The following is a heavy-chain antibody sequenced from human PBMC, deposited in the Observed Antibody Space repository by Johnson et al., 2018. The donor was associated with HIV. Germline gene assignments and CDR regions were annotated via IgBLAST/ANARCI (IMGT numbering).Heavy chain of an antibody. J-gene: IGHJ3*02. CDR2: IQQDGSEK. D-gene: IGHD1-1*01. V-gene: IGHV3-7*05. Sequence: VQLVESGGGVVQPGRSLRLSCAASGFTFSSYGMHWVRQAPGQGLEWVANIQQDGSEKYYVDSVKGRLTISRDNAKNYLYLQMNSLIAEDTALYYCARDSYLNDDAFDIWGQGTMVTVSS. CDR3: ARDSYLNDDAFDI. CDR1: GFTFSSYG.